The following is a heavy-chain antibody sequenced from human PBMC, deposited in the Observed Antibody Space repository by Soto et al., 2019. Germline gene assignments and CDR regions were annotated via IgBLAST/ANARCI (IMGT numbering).Heavy chain of an antibody. Sequence: QVQLQESGPGLVKPSGTLSLTCAVSGGSISSSNWWSWVRQPPGKGLEWVGEIYHSGSTNYNPSLKSRVTISVDKSKNQFSLKLSSVTAADTAVYYCASRKDSGDYFANNWFDPWGQGTLVTVSS. CDR1: GGSISSSNW. CDR3: ASRKDSGDYFANNWFDP. D-gene: IGHD4-17*01. V-gene: IGHV4-4*02. CDR2: IYHSGST. J-gene: IGHJ5*02.